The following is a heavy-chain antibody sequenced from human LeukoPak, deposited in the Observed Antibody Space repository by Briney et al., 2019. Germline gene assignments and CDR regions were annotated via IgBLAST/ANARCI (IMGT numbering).Heavy chain of an antibody. J-gene: IGHJ6*02. V-gene: IGHV4-4*07. Sequence: SETLSLTCTVSGGSISSYYWSCIRQPAGKGLEWIGRIYTSGSTNYNPSLKSRVTMSVDTSKNQFSLKLSSVTAADTAVYYCARGQMTTVSPLPYYYYGMDVWGQGTTVTVSS. CDR3: ARGQMTTVSPLPYYYYGMDV. CDR2: IYTSGST. D-gene: IGHD4-17*01. CDR1: GGSISSYY.